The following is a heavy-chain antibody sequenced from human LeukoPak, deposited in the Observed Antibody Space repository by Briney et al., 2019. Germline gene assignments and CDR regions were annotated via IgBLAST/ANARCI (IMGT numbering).Heavy chain of an antibody. Sequence: GGSLRLSCAASGLTFSSAGMNWVRQAPGKGLEWVSYINGYSNSIFYGDSVKGRFTISRDNAKNIVYLQMSSLAAEDTAVYYCARDLAGSRWSAFDSWGQGALVTVSS. CDR1: GLTFSSAG. V-gene: IGHV3-48*04. CDR2: INGYSNSI. J-gene: IGHJ4*02. CDR3: ARDLAGSRWSAFDS. D-gene: IGHD3-10*01.